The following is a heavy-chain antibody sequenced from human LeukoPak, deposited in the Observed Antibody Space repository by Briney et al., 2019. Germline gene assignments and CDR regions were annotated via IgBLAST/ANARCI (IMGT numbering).Heavy chain of an antibody. V-gene: IGHV1-18*01. Sequence: GASVKVSCKASGYTFTSYGISWVRQAPGQGLEWMGWISAYNGNTNYAQKFQGRVTMTRNTSISTAYMELSSLRSEDTAVYYCASRYSYDGGNFDYWGQGTLVTVSS. J-gene: IGHJ4*02. CDR3: ASRYSYDGGNFDY. D-gene: IGHD5-18*01. CDR1: GYTFTSYG. CDR2: ISAYNGNT.